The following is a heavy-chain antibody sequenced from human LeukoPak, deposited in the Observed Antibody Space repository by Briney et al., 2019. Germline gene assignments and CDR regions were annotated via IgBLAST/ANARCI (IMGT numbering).Heavy chain of an antibody. Sequence: GGSLRLSCAASGFTFSRYAIHWVRQAPGKGLEWVGVISYEGSNKYYADSVKGRFTISRDNSKNTLYLQMNSLRAEDTAVYYCARGSSSLRAVIVDIDIWGQGTMVPVSS. J-gene: IGHJ3*02. V-gene: IGHV3-30-3*01. CDR1: GFTFSRYA. CDR3: ARGSSSLRAVIVDIDI. CDR2: ISYEGSNK. D-gene: IGHD1-26*01.